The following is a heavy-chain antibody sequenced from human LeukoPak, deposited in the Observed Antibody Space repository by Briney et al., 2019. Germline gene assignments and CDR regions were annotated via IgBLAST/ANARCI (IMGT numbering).Heavy chain of an antibody. CDR2: ISGSGGTT. CDR1: GFTFSSYA. Sequence: GGSLRLSCAASGFTFSSYAMSWVRQAPGKGLEWVSAISGSGGTTYYANSVKGRFTFSRDNSKNTLYLQMDSLRAEDTATYYCARMIRDYGDSNWFDPWGQGTLVTVSS. V-gene: IGHV3-23*01. D-gene: IGHD4-17*01. J-gene: IGHJ5*02. CDR3: ARMIRDYGDSNWFDP.